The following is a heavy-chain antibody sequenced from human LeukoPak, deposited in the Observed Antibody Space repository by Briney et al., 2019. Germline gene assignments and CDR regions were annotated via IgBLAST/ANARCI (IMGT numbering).Heavy chain of an antibody. D-gene: IGHD3-22*01. CDR1: GYTFTDYF. CDR2: ISAYNGYT. CDR3: ARGSPPRRNYDTSGYYSYYFDY. J-gene: IGHJ4*02. Sequence: GASVKVSCKASGYTFTDYFLPWVRQAPGQGLEWMGWISAYNGYTNYAQKLQGRVTMTTDTSTSTAYMELKSLRSDDTAVFYCARGSPPRRNYDTSGYYSYYFDYWGQGTLVTVSS. V-gene: IGHV1-18*04.